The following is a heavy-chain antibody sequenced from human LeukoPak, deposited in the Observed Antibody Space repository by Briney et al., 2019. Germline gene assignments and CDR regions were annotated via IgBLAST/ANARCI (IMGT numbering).Heavy chain of an antibody. CDR1: GFPFDVQT. D-gene: IGHD6-25*01. CDR2: MREDGTII. CDR3: MRGGAARGRFEK. V-gene: IGHV3-7*01. Sequence: PGGSLRLSCAASGFPFDVQTMSWVRQAPGKGLDWVASMREDGTIIHYVDSVKGRFTISRDNPKNSLYLQMNSLRAEDTAVYYCMRGGAARGRFEKWGRGTLVTVSS. J-gene: IGHJ4*02.